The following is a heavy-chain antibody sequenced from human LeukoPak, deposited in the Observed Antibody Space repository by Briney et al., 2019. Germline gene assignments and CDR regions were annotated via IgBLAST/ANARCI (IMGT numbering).Heavy chain of an antibody. Sequence: PSETLSLTCTVSGVSISSSSYYWGWIRQPPGKGLEWIGSIYYSGSTYYNPSLKSRVTISVDTSKNQFSLKLSSVTAADTAVYYCARQGYYYDSSGYYYFDYWGQGTLVTVSS. CDR1: GVSISSSSYY. CDR3: ARQGYYYDSSGYYYFDY. J-gene: IGHJ4*02. CDR2: IYYSGST. D-gene: IGHD3-22*01. V-gene: IGHV4-39*01.